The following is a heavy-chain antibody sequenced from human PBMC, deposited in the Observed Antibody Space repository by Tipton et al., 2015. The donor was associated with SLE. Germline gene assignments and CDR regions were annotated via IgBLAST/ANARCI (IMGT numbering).Heavy chain of an antibody. D-gene: IGHD4-23*01. CDR3: ARESVITPRNALDI. CDR1: GGSIASGLYF. V-gene: IGHV4-61*02. Sequence: TLPLTCTVSGGSIASGLYFYNWIRQPAGKGLEWIGRLDTSGTIDYNPSLKSRVTISRDTSTNQFSLDLNSVTAADTAKYFCARESVITPRNALDIWGQGTMVIVSS. J-gene: IGHJ3*02. CDR2: LDTSGTI.